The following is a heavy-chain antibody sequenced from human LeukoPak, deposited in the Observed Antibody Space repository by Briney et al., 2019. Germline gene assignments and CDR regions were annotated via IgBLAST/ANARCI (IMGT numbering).Heavy chain of an antibody. CDR2: ISYDGSNK. CDR1: GFTFSSYG. CDR3: AKGAGDGVNPHLDY. V-gene: IGHV3-30*18. D-gene: IGHD3-10*01. Sequence: GGSLRLSCAASGFTFSSYGMHWVRQAPGKGLEWVAVISYDGSNKYYADSVKGRFTISRDNSKNTLYLQMNSLRAEDTAVYYCAKGAGDGVNPHLDYWGQGTLVTVSS. J-gene: IGHJ4*02.